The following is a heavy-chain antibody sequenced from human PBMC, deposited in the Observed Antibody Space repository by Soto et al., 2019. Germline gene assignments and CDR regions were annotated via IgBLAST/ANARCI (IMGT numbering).Heavy chain of an antibody. D-gene: IGHD6-19*01. V-gene: IGHV1-18*01. Sequence: QDQLLQSGAEVKKPGASVTVSCKASGYSFTNYGITWVRQAPGQGLEWMGWISAFNGKTHYAQKLQGRGTMTTDASTSTAYMQLRSLRSDDTAVYYCARDRGVAPPVAGNTHYYYYMDVWGKGTTVTVSS. CDR1: GYSFTNYG. CDR2: ISAFNGKT. CDR3: ARDRGVAPPVAGNTHYYYYMDV. J-gene: IGHJ6*03.